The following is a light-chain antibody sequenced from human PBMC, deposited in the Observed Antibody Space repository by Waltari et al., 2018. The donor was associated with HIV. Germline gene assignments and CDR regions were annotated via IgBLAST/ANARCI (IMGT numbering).Light chain of an antibody. Sequence: DIVMTQSPDPLAVSLGAGATIHCTSSQSVSYSPNNKTYVAWYQQKPGQPPKLLIYWTSTRECGVPDRFSGSGSGTDFTLTISSLQAEDVAVYYCQQYHSTPYTFGQGTKLEIK. CDR3: QQYHSTPYT. J-gene: IGKJ2*01. V-gene: IGKV4-1*01. CDR2: WTS. CDR1: QSVSYSPNNKTY.